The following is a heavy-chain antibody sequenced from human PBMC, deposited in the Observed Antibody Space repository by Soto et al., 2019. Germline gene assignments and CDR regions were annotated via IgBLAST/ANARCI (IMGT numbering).Heavy chain of an antibody. V-gene: IGHV4-31*01. Sequence: QVQLQESGPGLVKPSQTLSLICTVSGGSISSGGFYWTWIRHRPGKGLEWIGYIFYSGRTYYNPSLKSPITRSIDTSKNQFSLNLSSVTAAKTAVYYCARDRDTDSRGDASAFWGQGTMVTVSS. D-gene: IGHD3-22*01. CDR3: ARDRDTDSRGDASAF. CDR2: IFYSGRT. J-gene: IGHJ3*01. CDR1: GGSISSGGFY.